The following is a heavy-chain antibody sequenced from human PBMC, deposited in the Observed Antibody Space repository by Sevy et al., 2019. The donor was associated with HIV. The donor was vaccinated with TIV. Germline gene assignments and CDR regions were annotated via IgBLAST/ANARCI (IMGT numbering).Heavy chain of an antibody. J-gene: IGHJ6*02. Sequence: GGSLRLSCAASGFTFSSYDMHWVRQATGKGLEWVSAIGTAGDPYYPGSVKGRFTISRENAKNSLYLQMNSLRAGDTAVYYCARSPGPTYGSGSYGTDYYYYGMDVWGQGTTVTVSS. D-gene: IGHD3-10*01. CDR2: IGTAGDP. CDR1: GFTFSSYD. V-gene: IGHV3-13*05. CDR3: ARSPGPTYGSGSYGTDYYYYGMDV.